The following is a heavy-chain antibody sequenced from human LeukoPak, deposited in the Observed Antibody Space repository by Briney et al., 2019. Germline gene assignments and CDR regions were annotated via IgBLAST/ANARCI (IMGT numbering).Heavy chain of an antibody. D-gene: IGHD2-21*02. CDR2: ISGSGGST. CDR3: ARDLLGVTTRNWFDP. V-gene: IGHV3-23*01. CDR1: GFTFSSYV. Sequence: GGSLRLSCAASGFTFSSYVMSWVRQAPGKGLEWVSAISGSGGSTYYADSVKGRFTISRDNSKNTLYLQMNSLRAEDTAVYYCARDLLGVTTRNWFDPWGQGTLVTVSS. J-gene: IGHJ5*02.